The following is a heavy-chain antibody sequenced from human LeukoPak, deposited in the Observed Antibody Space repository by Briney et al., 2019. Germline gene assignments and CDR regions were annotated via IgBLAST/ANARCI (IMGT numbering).Heavy chain of an antibody. D-gene: IGHD5-18*01. CDR1: GGSISSYY. Sequence: SETLSLTCTVSGGSISSYYWSWIRQPPGKGLEWIGYIYYSGSTNYNPSLKSRVTISVDSSKNQFSLKLSSVTAADAAVYYCARTTEGGYTYDYFYYYYMDVWGKGTTVTISS. CDR3: ARTTEGGYTYDYFYYYYMDV. J-gene: IGHJ6*03. V-gene: IGHV4-59*01. CDR2: IYYSGST.